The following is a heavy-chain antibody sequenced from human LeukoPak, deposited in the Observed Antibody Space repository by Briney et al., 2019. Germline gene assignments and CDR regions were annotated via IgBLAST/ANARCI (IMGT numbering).Heavy chain of an antibody. V-gene: IGHV4-34*01. CDR1: GGSFSGYY. D-gene: IGHD1-26*01. CDR3: ARLRGSYGGDAFDI. J-gene: IGHJ3*02. CDR2: ISYSGSP. Sequence: SETLSLTCAVYGGSFSGYYWSWIRQPPGKGLEWIGTISYSGSPYYNPSLKSRVTISVDTSKNQFSLKLSSVTAADTAVYYCARLRGSYGGDAFDIWGQGTMVTVSS.